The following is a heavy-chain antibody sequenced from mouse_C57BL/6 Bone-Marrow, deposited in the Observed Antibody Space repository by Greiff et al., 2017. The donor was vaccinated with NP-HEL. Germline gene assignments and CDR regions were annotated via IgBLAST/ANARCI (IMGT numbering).Heavy chain of an antibody. CDR2: ISSGSSTI. Sequence: EVKLMESGGGLVKPGGSLKLSCAASGFTFSDYGMHWVRQAPEKGLEWVAYISSGSSTIYYADTVKGRFTISRDNAKNTLVLQMTSLRSEDTAMYYCARGSNWDFDYWGQGTTLTVSS. D-gene: IGHD4-1*02. V-gene: IGHV5-17*01. CDR1: GFTFSDYG. J-gene: IGHJ2*01. CDR3: ARGSNWDFDY.